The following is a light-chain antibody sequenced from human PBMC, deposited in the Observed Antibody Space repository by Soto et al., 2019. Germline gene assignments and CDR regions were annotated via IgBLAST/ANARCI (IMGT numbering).Light chain of an antibody. CDR3: RQSATSPRT. CDR1: QTVGNNY. V-gene: IGKV3-20*01. CDR2: GAS. Sequence: EIVLTQSPGTLSLSPGERATLSCRASQTVGNNYLDWYQQKPGQAPRLLIYGASSRATVIPDRFSGSGSGTDFTLTISRLEPDDFAVYYCRQSATSPRTFGQGTKVEIQ. J-gene: IGKJ1*01.